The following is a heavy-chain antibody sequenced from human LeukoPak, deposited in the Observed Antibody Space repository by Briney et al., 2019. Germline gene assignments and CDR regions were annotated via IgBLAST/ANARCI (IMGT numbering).Heavy chain of an antibody. CDR3: ATEWELGAFDI. J-gene: IGHJ3*02. CDR2: MNPNSGKA. CDR1: GYTFTNYD. D-gene: IGHD1-26*01. V-gene: IGHV1-8*03. Sequence: ASVKVSCKASGYTFTNYDINWVRQATGQGLEWMGWMNPNSGKAGYAHKFQGRVTITRNPSITTAYMELSSLRSEDTAVYYCATEWELGAFDIWGQGTMVTVSS.